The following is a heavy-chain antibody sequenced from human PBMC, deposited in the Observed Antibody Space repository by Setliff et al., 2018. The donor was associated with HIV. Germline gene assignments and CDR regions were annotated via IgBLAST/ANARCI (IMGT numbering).Heavy chain of an antibody. CDR2: IYSSGST. V-gene: IGHV4-4*07. CDR3: ARDRMPMASWVPDK. Sequence: SETLSLTCTVSGGSISSYYWSWIRQPAGKGLEWIGRIYSSGSTNYNPSLKSRVTMSVDTSKNQFSLNLSSVTAADTAVYYCARDRMPMASWVPDKWGQGTLVTV. D-gene: IGHD2-2*01. CDR1: GGSISSYY. J-gene: IGHJ4*02.